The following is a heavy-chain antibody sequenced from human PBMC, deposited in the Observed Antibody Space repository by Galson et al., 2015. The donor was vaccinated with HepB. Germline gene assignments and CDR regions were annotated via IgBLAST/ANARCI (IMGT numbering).Heavy chain of an antibody. J-gene: IGHJ3*02. D-gene: IGHD3-3*01. CDR2: ISIGTSAM. Sequence: SLRLSCAASGLTFSSHSMNWVRQAPGKGLEWVSHISIGTSAMYYADSVKGRFSISRNNADNSLYLQMNDLRAEDTAVYYCAKASGYDFWSGYHDDAFDIWGQGTMVTVSS. V-gene: IGHV3-48*04. CDR1: GLTFSSHS. CDR3: AKASGYDFWSGYHDDAFDI.